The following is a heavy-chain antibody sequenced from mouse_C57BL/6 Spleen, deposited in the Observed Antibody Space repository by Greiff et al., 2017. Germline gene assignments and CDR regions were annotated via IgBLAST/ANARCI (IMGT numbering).Heavy chain of an antibody. V-gene: IGHV1-55*01. CDR1: GYTFTSYW. CDR2: IYPGSGST. CDR3: ARRAFMTTVVATRYFDV. J-gene: IGHJ1*03. D-gene: IGHD1-1*01. Sequence: QVQLQQPGAELVKPGASVKMSCKASGYTFTSYWITWVKQRPGQGLEWIGDIYPGSGSTNYNEKFQSKATLTVDTSSSTAYMQLSSLTSEDSAVYYCARRAFMTTVVATRYFDVWGTGTTVTVSS.